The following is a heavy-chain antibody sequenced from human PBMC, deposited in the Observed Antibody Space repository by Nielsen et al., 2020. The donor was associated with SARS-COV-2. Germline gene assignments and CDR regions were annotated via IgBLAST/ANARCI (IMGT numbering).Heavy chain of an antibody. J-gene: IGHJ5*02. V-gene: IGHV5-51*01. CDR1: GYSFTSYW. CDR2: IYPGDSDT. CDR3: AREEDYYDSSGYARWFDP. D-gene: IGHD3-22*01. Sequence: GESLKISCKGSGYSFTSYWIGWVRQMPGKGLEWMGIIYPGDSDTRYSPSFQGQVTISADKSISTAYLQWSSLKASDTAMYYCAREEDYYDSSGYARWFDPWGQGTLVTVSS.